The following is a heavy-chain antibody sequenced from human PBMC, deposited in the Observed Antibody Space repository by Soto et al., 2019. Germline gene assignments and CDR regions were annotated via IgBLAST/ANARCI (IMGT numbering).Heavy chain of an antibody. D-gene: IGHD3-3*01. J-gene: IGHJ4*02. CDR3: AKGGVYDFWSGYFGY. Sequence: GSLKLSCAASGFTFSSYAMSWVRQAPGKGLEWVSAISGSGGSTYYADSVKGRFTISRDNSKNTLYLQMNSLRAEDTAVYYCAKGGVYDFWSGYFGYWGQGTLVTVSS. CDR2: ISGSGGST. V-gene: IGHV3-23*01. CDR1: GFTFSSYA.